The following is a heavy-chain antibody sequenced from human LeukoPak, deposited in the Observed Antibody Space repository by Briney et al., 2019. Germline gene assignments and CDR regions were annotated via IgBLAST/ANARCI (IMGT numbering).Heavy chain of an antibody. Sequence: ASVKVSCKASGYTFTGYYMHWVRQAPGQGLEWMGIINPSGGSTSYAQKFQGRVTMTRVTSTSTDYMELSSLRSEDTAVYYWARGNVSPGLLWFGEFSFRNSYYYGMDVWGQGTTVTVSS. CDR1: GYTFTGYY. CDR3: ARGNVSPGLLWFGEFSFRNSYYYGMDV. J-gene: IGHJ6*02. D-gene: IGHD3-10*01. CDR2: INPSGGST. V-gene: IGHV1-46*01.